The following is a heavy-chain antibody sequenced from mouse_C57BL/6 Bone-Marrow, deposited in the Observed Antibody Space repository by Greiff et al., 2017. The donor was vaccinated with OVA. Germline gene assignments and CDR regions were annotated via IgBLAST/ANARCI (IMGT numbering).Heavy chain of an antibody. V-gene: IGHV1-72*01. Sequence: VQLQQSGAELVKPGASVKLSCKASGYTFTSYWMHWVKQRPGRGLEWIGRIHPTSGCPKYNEKFKSKATLTVDKPSSTAYMQLSSLTSEDSAVYYCANWDEGFAYWGQGTLVTVSA. CDR3: ANWDEGFAY. J-gene: IGHJ3*01. CDR1: GYTFTSYW. D-gene: IGHD4-1*02. CDR2: IHPTSGCP.